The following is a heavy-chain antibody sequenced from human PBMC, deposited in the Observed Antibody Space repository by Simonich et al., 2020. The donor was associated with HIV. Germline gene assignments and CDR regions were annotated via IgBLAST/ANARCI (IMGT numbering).Heavy chain of an antibody. D-gene: IGHD3-10*01. CDR3: ASRGSISSVWADDY. Sequence: QVQLVESGGGVVQPGRSLRLSCAASGFTFSSYAMHWVRQAPGKGLEWVAVISYDGSNKYYAASVKGRFTISRDNYKSTLYLQMNSLRAEDTAVYYCASRGSISSVWADDYWGQGTLVTVSS. V-gene: IGHV3-30*07. J-gene: IGHJ4*02. CDR1: GFTFSSYA. CDR2: ISYDGSNK.